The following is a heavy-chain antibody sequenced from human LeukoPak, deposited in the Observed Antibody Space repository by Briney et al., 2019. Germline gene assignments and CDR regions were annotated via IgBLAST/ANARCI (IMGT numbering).Heavy chain of an antibody. CDR3: ARGDFDFDWLLPLDY. CDR2: ISYDGSNK. J-gene: IGHJ4*02. Sequence: PGRSLRLSCAASGFTFSSYAMHWVRQAPGKGLEWVAVISYDGSNKYYADSVKGRFTISRDNSKNTLYLQMNSLRAEDTAVYCRARGDFDFDWLLPLDYWGQGTLVTVSS. D-gene: IGHD3-9*01. V-gene: IGHV3-30-3*01. CDR1: GFTFSSYA.